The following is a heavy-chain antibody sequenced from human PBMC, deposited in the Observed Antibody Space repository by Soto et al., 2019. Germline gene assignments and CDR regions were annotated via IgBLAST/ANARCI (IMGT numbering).Heavy chain of an antibody. D-gene: IGHD6-19*01. J-gene: IGHJ4*02. V-gene: IGHV4-39*01. CDR2: VYHSGST. CDR1: GGSVSSSSYY. Sequence: SETLSLTCTVSGGSVSSSSYYWGWVRQPPGKGLEWIGSVYHSGSTYYNPSLESRVTISVDKSKNQFSLKLRSLTAADTAVYYCARGGSFVAGSPVYFDYWGQGTLVTVSS. CDR3: ARGGSFVAGSPVYFDY.